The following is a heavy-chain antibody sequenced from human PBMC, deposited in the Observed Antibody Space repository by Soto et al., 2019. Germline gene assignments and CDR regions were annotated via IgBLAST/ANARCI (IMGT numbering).Heavy chain of an antibody. CDR1: GYTFTSYS. D-gene: IGHD2-21*01. CDR2: ISAYNGNT. J-gene: IGHJ6*03. V-gene: IGHV1-18*01. Sequence: ASVKVSCKSTGYTFTSYSISWVRQAPGQGLEWMGWISAYNGNTNYAQKLQGRVTMTTDTSTSTAYMELRSLRSDDTVVYYCAGATCYFFCDALQTSYM. CDR3: AGATCYFFCDALQTSYM.